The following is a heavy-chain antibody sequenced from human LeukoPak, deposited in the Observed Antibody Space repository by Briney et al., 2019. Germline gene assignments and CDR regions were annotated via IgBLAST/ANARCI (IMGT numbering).Heavy chain of an antibody. CDR2: ISSSSSYI. Sequence: GGSLRLSYAASGFTFSSYSMNWVRQAPGKGLEWVSSISSSSSYIYYADSVKGRFTISRDNAKNSLYLQMNSLRAEDTAVYYCARAGTIYWGNWFDPWGQGTLVTVSS. CDR3: ARAGTIYWGNWFDP. V-gene: IGHV3-21*01. CDR1: GFTFSSYS. J-gene: IGHJ5*02. D-gene: IGHD1-1*01.